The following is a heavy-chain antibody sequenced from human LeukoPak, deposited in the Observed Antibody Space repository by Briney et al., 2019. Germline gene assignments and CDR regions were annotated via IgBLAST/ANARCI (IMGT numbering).Heavy chain of an antibody. D-gene: IGHD6-13*01. J-gene: IGHJ6*02. V-gene: IGHV3-9*01. CDR2: TSWNSGTI. CDR1: GFTFDDYA. Sequence: GRSLRLSCAASGFTFDDYAMQWVRQVPGKGLEWVSFTSWNSGTIGYADSVKGRFTISRDNAKNSLYLQMNSLRPEDTALYYCAKALDRRYSSSWYSMDVWGQGTTVTVSS. CDR3: AKALDRRYSSSWYSMDV.